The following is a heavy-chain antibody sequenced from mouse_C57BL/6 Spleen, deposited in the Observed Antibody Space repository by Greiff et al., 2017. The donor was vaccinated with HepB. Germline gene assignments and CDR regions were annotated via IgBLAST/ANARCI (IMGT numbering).Heavy chain of an antibody. J-gene: IGHJ4*01. D-gene: IGHD2-3*01. CDR2: INPSNGGT. CDR1: GYTFTSYW. CDR3: ARWVYDGYYDYAMDY. V-gene: IGHV1-53*01. Sequence: QVQLKQPGTELVKPGASVKLSCKASGYTFTSYWMHWVKQRPGQGLEWIGNINPSNGGTNYNEKFKSKATLTVDKSSSTAYMQLSSLTSEDSAVYYCARWVYDGYYDYAMDYWGQGTSVTVSS.